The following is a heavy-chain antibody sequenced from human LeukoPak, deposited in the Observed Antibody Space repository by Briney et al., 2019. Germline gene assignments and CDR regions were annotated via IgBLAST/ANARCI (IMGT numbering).Heavy chain of an antibody. Sequence: GASVKVSCKTSGYTFTSYYMHWVLHAPGQKLEGMGIINPSGGSTSYAQKFQGRVTMTRDTSTSTGYMELSSLRSEDTAVYYCARGRSGITMIVGLYWGQGTLVTVSS. J-gene: IGHJ4*02. CDR1: GYTFTSYY. CDR2: INPSGGST. V-gene: IGHV1-46*01. CDR3: ARGRSGITMIVGLY. D-gene: IGHD3-22*01.